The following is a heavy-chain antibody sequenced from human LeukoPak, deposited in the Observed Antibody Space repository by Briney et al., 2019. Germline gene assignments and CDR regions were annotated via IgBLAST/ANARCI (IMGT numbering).Heavy chain of an antibody. Sequence: GGSLRLSCAASGFTFSSYSMNWDRQAPGKGLEWVSSISSSSSYIYYADSVKGRFTISRDNAKNSLYLQMNSLRAEDTAVYYCARAGSGYDYDYWGQGTLVTVSS. J-gene: IGHJ4*02. CDR3: ARAGSGYDYDY. CDR2: ISSSSSYI. V-gene: IGHV3-21*01. D-gene: IGHD5-12*01. CDR1: GFTFSSYS.